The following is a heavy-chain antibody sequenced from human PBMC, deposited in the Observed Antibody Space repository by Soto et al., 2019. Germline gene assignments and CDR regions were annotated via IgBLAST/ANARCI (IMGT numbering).Heavy chain of an antibody. Sequence: ASVKVSCKASGYTFTSYAMHWMRQAPGQRLEWMGWINAGNGNTKYSQKFQGRVTITRDTSASTAYMELRSLRSDDMAVYYCARDREMGSGYYYFDYWGQGTLVTVSS. CDR3: ARDREMGSGYYYFDY. D-gene: IGHD3-22*01. CDR2: INAGNGNT. J-gene: IGHJ4*02. CDR1: GYTFTSYA. V-gene: IGHV1-3*01.